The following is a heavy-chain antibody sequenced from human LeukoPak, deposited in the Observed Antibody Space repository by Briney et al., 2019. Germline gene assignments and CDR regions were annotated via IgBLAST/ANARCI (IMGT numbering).Heavy chain of an antibody. Sequence: PSETLSLTCTVSGGSISSSSYYWGWIRQPPGKGLEWIGSIYYSGSTYYNPSLKSRVTISVDTSKNQFSLKLSSVTAADTAVYYCARDVENSGWYTFFDYWGQGTLVTVSS. CDR2: IYYSGST. D-gene: IGHD6-19*01. J-gene: IGHJ4*02. CDR1: GGSISSSSYY. V-gene: IGHV4-39*07. CDR3: ARDVENSGWYTFFDY.